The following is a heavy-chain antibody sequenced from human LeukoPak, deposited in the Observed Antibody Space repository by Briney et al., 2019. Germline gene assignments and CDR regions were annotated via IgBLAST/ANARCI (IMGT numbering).Heavy chain of an antibody. CDR1: GGSISSYY. D-gene: IGHD6-19*01. Sequence: PSETLSLTCTVSGGSISSYYWSWIRQPPGKGLEWIGYIYYSGSTNYNPSLKSQVTISVDTSKNQFSLKLSSVTAADTAVYYCATRRIAVAAPFDYWGQGTLVTVSS. CDR2: IYYSGST. J-gene: IGHJ4*02. CDR3: ATRRIAVAAPFDY. V-gene: IGHV4-59*01.